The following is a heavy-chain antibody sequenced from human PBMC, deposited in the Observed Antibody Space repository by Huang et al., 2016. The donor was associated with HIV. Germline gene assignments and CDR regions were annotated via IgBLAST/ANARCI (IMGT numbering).Heavy chain of an antibody. V-gene: IGHV3-21*01. CDR1: GFLFTTFA. J-gene: IGHJ4*03. Sequence: EVQLEESGGALVKPGGSLRLSCAATGFLFTTFARHWVRQAPGKGLEWVSSISGSGASIYYADAVKGRFTISRDNTKKSLYLQMSSLSVDDTAFYFCARGGPVGYFNLWGHGTLVSVSS. CDR3: ARGGPVGYFNL. CDR2: ISGSGASI. D-gene: IGHD2-15*01.